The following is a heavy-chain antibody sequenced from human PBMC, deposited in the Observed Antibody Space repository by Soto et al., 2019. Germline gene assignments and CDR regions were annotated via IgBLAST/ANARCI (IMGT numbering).Heavy chain of an antibody. Sequence: EVQLVESGGGLVQPGGSLRLSCAASGFTFSSYSMNWVRQAPGKGLEWVSYITSSTSTIYYADSVKGRFTISRDNAKNSLYLQMNSLRAEDTAVYYCARGTLWEISWRHGFDIWGQGTMVTVSS. CDR3: ARGTLWEISWRHGFDI. J-gene: IGHJ3*02. CDR1: GFTFSSYS. CDR2: ITSSTSTI. D-gene: IGHD3-16*02. V-gene: IGHV3-48*01.